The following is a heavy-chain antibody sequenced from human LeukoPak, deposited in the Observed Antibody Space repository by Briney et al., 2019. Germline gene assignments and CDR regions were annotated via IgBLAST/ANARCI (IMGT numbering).Heavy chain of an antibody. CDR1: GESFSGYY. D-gene: IGHD6-6*01. Sequence: PSETLSLTCAVSGESFSGYYRSWIRQPPGQGLEWIGEINHSGSTTYSPSLKSRVTISVHTSKNHFSLRLNSVTATDTAFYYCARGPSWYYNHWGQGTLVTVSS. CDR2: INHSGST. J-gene: IGHJ4*02. V-gene: IGHV4-34*01. CDR3: ARGPSWYYNH.